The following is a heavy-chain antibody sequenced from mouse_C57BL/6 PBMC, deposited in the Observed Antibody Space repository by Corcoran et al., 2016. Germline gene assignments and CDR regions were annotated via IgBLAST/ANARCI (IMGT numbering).Heavy chain of an antibody. D-gene: IGHD3-1*01. Sequence: DVQLVESGGGLVQPEASLRLSCVTSGFPVSDSSVYCIRQAPGKGLEWLAYISGDSSKTKYADSVKGRFTISRYNGKNTLYLQMSSLDTEDTAVCYCLTQVGYARYWGQGTLVTVS. CDR2: ISGDSSKT. CDR3: LTQVGYARY. J-gene: IGHJ3*01. CDR1: GFPVSDSS. V-gene: IGHV5-17*03.